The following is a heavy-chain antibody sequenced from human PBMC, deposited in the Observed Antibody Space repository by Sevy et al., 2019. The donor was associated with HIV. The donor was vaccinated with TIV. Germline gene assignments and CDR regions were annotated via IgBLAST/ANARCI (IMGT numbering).Heavy chain of an antibody. D-gene: IGHD1-26*01. CDR1: GFTFITYN. V-gene: IGHV3-21*06. CDR2: VSGSSNYI. CDR3: ARGPPDGSYDYFDY. Sequence: GGSLTLSCAASGFTFITYNMNWVRHAPGKGLEWVSSVSGSSNYIYYAESLKGRFIISRDNAKNTLYLQINSLRADDTAVYYCARGPPDGSYDYFDYWGQGTLVTVSS. J-gene: IGHJ4*02.